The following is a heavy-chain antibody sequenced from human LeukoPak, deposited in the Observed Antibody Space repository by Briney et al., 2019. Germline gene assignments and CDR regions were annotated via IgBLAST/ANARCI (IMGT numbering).Heavy chain of an antibody. Sequence: SVKVSCKASGGTFSSYAISWVRQAPGQGLEWMGRIIPILGIANYAQKFQGRVTITADKSTSTAYMELSSLRSEDTAVYYCARDPGSGAFDIWGQGTMVTVSS. CDR1: GGTFSSYA. V-gene: IGHV1-69*04. J-gene: IGHJ3*02. CDR3: ARDPGSGAFDI. CDR2: IIPILGIA. D-gene: IGHD3-10*01.